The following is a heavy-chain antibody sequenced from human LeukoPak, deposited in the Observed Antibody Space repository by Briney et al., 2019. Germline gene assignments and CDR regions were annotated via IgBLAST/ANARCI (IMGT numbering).Heavy chain of an antibody. CDR1: GGSISSSSYY. D-gene: IGHD3-10*01. CDR3: ARDGHDYYGSGSYYKNPVDI. Sequence: SETLSLTCTVSGGSISSSSYYWGWIRQPPGKGLEWIGSIYYSGSTYYNPSLKSRVTISVDTSKNQFSLKLSSVTAADTAVYYCARDGHDYYGSGSYYKNPVDIWGQGTMVTVSS. CDR2: IYYSGST. J-gene: IGHJ3*02. V-gene: IGHV4-39*07.